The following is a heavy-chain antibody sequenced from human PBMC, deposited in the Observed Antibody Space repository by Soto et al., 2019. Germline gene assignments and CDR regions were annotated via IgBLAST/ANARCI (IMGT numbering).Heavy chain of an antibody. D-gene: IGHD5-12*01. J-gene: IGHJ4*02. CDR2: IYYSGST. CDR1: GGSISSSSYY. V-gene: IGHV4-39*01. Sequence: TSETLSLTCTVSGGSISSSSYYWGWIRQPPGKGLEWIGSIYYSGSTYYNPSLKSRVTISVDTSKNQFSLKLSSVTAADTAVYYCARLKWLRLGGEMATSYFDYWGQGTLVTSPQ. CDR3: ARLKWLRLGGEMATSYFDY.